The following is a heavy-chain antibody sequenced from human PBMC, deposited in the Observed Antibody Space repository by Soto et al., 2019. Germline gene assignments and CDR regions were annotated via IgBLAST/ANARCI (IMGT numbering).Heavy chain of an antibody. CDR2: IIPILGIA. J-gene: IGHJ6*03. D-gene: IGHD5-12*01. CDR1: GGTFSSYT. CDR3: ARGKGATITASFYYYYMDV. V-gene: IGHV1-69*02. Sequence: SVKVSCKASGGTFSSYTISWVRQAPGQGLEWMGRIIPILGIANYAQKFQGRVTITADKSTSTAYMELSSLRSEDTAVYYCARGKGATITASFYYYYMDVWGKGTTVTVSS.